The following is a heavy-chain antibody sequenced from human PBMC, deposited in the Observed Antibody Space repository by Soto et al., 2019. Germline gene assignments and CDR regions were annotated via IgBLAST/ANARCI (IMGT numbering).Heavy chain of an antibody. J-gene: IGHJ6*03. CDR1: GGTFSSYT. D-gene: IGHD2-2*01. CDR2: IIPILGIA. Sequence: QVPLVQSGAEVKKPGSSVKVSCKASGGTFSSYTISWVRQAPGQGLEWMGRIIPILGIANYAQKFQGRVTITADKSTSTAYMELSSLRSEDTAVYYCARGACSSTSCSPSRGDYYYYMDVWGKGTTVTVSS. V-gene: IGHV1-69*02. CDR3: ARGACSSTSCSPSRGDYYYYMDV.